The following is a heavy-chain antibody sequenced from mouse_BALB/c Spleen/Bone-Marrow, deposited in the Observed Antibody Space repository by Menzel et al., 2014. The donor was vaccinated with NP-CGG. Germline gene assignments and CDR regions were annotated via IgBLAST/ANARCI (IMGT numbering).Heavy chain of an antibody. V-gene: IGHV6-6*01. Sequence: EVKLVESGGGLVQPGGSMKLSCAASGFTFSDAWMDWVRQSPEKGLEWVAEIRSKANIHVTYYAESVKGRFTISRDDSKSSVYLQMISLRAEDTGIYYCTRRGYGNYGYLDVWGAGTTVTVSS. CDR2: IRSKANIHVT. J-gene: IGHJ1*01. CDR3: TRRGYGNYGYLDV. CDR1: GFTFSDAW. D-gene: IGHD2-1*01.